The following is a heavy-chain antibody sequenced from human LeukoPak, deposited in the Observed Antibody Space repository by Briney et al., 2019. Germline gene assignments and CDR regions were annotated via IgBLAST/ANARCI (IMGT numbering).Heavy chain of an antibody. D-gene: IGHD6-13*01. Sequence: SETLSLTCTVSGGSISSYYWSWIRQPAGRGLEWVGRMYSSGSINYNPSLKSRVTMSVDTSKNQFSLKLSAVTAADTAVYYCARHVYSSSWFDYWGQGTLVTVSS. CDR3: ARHVYSSSWFDY. V-gene: IGHV4-4*07. J-gene: IGHJ4*02. CDR2: MYSSGSI. CDR1: GGSISSYY.